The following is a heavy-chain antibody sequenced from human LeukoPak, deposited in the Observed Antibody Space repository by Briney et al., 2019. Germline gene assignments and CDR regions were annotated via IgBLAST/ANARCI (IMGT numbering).Heavy chain of an antibody. Sequence: GGSLRLSCAASGFTFDDYAMHWVRQAPGKGLEWVSGISWNSGSIGYADSVKGRFTISRGNAKNSLYLQMNSLRAEDTALYYCAKSVRYGSGSYPNYYYYYGMDVWGQGTTVTVSS. V-gene: IGHV3-9*01. CDR3: AKSVRYGSGSYPNYYYYYGMDV. CDR1: GFTFDDYA. D-gene: IGHD3-10*01. CDR2: ISWNSGSI. J-gene: IGHJ6*02.